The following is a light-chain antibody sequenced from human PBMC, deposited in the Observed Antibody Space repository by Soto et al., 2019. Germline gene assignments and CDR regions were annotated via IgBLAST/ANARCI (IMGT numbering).Light chain of an antibody. CDR2: SNN. CDR3: AAWDDSLNGWV. J-gene: IGLJ3*02. CDR1: SSNIGSNT. Sequence: QSVLTQPPSASGTPGQRVTISCSGSSSNIGSNTVNWYQQLPGTAPKLLIYSNNQRPSGVPDRFSGSKSGTSASLAISGLQADDEADYYWAAWDDSLNGWVFGAGTKLTVL. V-gene: IGLV1-44*01.